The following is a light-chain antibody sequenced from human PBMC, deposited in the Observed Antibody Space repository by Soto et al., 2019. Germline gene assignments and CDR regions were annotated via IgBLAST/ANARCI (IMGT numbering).Light chain of an antibody. V-gene: IGLV1-51*01. J-gene: IGLJ2*01. CDR3: GTWDTRLSVVV. CDR1: GSNIGKND. CDR2: DTN. Sequence: QSVLTQPPSVSAAPGQKVTISCSGSGSNIGKNDVSWYLQLPGAAPKLLIYDTNKRPSGIPDLFSGSKSGTSATLGSTGLQAGDEADYFCGTWDTRLSVVVFGGGTKVTVL.